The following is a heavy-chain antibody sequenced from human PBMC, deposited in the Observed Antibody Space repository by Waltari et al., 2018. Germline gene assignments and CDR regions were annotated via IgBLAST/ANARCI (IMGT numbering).Heavy chain of an antibody. CDR2: ISYDGRNT. D-gene: IGHD1-1*01. CDR3: ARNEPEGY. Sequence: QVQLVESGGGVVQPGRSLRLSCAASGFTFSSYAMHWVRQAPGKGLEGVAVISYDGRNTYYADSVQGRFTISRDNSKNPLYLQMNSLGAEDTAVYYCARNEPEGYWGQGTLVTVSS. V-gene: IGHV3-30-3*01. CDR1: GFTFSSYA. J-gene: IGHJ4*02.